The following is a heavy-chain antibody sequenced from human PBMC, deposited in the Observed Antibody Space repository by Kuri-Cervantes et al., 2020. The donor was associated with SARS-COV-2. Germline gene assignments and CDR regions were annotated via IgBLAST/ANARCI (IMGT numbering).Heavy chain of an antibody. CDR2: ISYDGSNK. D-gene: IGHD6-25*01. CDR1: GFTFSSYA. CDR3: ARQGGRAIYFDY. Sequence: GESLKISCAASGFTFSSYAMHWVRQAPGKGLEWVAVISYDGSNKYYADSVKGRFTISRDNSKNTLYLQMNSLRAEDTAVYYCARQGGRAIYFDYWGQGTLVTAPQ. V-gene: IGHV3-30-3*01. J-gene: IGHJ4*02.